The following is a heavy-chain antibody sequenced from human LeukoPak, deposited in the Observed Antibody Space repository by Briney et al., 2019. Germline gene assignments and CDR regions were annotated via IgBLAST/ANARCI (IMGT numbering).Heavy chain of an antibody. D-gene: IGHD6-19*01. CDR1: GFTFSSYW. J-gene: IGHJ6*03. Sequence: GGSLRLSCAASGFTFSSYWMSWVRQAPGKGLEWVANIKQDGSEKYYVDSVKGRFTISRDNAKNSLSLQMSSLRAEDTAVYYCARDGGYSNYYNYYMDVWGKGTTVTVSS. V-gene: IGHV3-7*01. CDR2: IKQDGSEK. CDR3: ARDGGYSNYYNYYMDV.